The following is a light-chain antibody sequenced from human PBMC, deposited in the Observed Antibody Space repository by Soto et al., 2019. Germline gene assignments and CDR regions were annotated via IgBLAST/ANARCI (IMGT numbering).Light chain of an antibody. V-gene: IGLV2-23*01. J-gene: IGLJ1*01. Sequence: QSVLTQPASGSGSPGQSITISCTGTSIDVGSYNLVSWYQQHPGKAPKLMIYEGSKRPSGVSNRFSGSKSGNTASLTISGLQAEDEADYYCCSYAGSHYVFGTGTKVTVL. CDR1: SIDVGSYNL. CDR3: CSYAGSHYV. CDR2: EGS.